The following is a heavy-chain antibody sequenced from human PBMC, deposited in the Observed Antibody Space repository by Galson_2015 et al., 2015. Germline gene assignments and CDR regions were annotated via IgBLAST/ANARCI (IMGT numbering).Heavy chain of an antibody. Sequence: SLRLCCAAPGFTFGSYAMHWVGQAPGKGLEWVAVISYDGSNKYYADSVKGRFAISRDNSKNTLYLQMNSLRAEDTAVYYCARGEINYDYIWGSYRYTPGAFEIWGQGTMVTVSS. CDR1: GFTFGSYA. J-gene: IGHJ3*02. V-gene: IGHV3-30*01. CDR3: ARGEINYDYIWGSYRYTPGAFEI. CDR2: ISYDGSNK. D-gene: IGHD3-16*02.